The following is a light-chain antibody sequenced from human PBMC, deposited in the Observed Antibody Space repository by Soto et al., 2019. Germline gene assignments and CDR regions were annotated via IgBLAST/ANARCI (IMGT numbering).Light chain of an antibody. J-gene: IGKJ1*01. Sequence: EIVLTQSPGTLSLSPGERATLSCRASQSVRSSNLAWYQHKPGQAPRLLIYRASSRVTGIPDRFSGSGSGTDFTLIISRLEPEDFAVYYCQQYGTSPGTFGQRTKVDVK. CDR2: RAS. V-gene: IGKV3-20*01. CDR1: QSVRSSN. CDR3: QQYGTSPGT.